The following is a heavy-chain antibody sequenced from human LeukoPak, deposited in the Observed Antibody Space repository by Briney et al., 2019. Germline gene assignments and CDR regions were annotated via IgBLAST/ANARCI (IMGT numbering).Heavy chain of an antibody. V-gene: IGHV3-30*04. Sequence: GSLRLSCAASGFTFSSYAMHWVRQAPGKGLEWVAVISYDGSNKYYADSVKGRFTISRDNSKNTLYLQMNSLRAEDTAVYYCVREANYYDSSGYPDYWGQGTLVTVSS. CDR2: ISYDGSNK. CDR3: VREANYYDSSGYPDY. D-gene: IGHD3-22*01. J-gene: IGHJ4*02. CDR1: GFTFSSYA.